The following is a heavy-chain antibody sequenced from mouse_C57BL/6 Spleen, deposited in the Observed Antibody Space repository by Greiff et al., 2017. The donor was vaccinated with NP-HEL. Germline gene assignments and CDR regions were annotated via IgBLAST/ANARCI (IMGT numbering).Heavy chain of an antibody. CDR2: IDPSDSYT. V-gene: IGHV1-59*01. J-gene: IGHJ1*03. CDR1: GYTFTSYW. D-gene: IGHD1-1*01. CDR3: ARDYGSSHWYFDV. Sequence: QVQLQQPGAELVRPGTSVKLSCKASGYTFTSYWMHWVKQRPGQGLEWIGVIDPSDSYTNYNQKFKGKATLTVDTSSSTAYMQLSSLTSEDSAVYYRARDYGSSHWYFDVWGTGTTVTVSS.